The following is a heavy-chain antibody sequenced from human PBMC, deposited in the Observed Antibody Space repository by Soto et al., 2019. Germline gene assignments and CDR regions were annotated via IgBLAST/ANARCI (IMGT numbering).Heavy chain of an antibody. J-gene: IGHJ6*02. CDR3: AKSPPLAYYGMDV. CDR1: GYTFTSYY. CDR2: INPSGGST. D-gene: IGHD6-13*01. V-gene: IGHV1-46*01. Sequence: ASVKVSCKASGYTFTSYYMHWVRQAPGQGLEWMGIINPSGGSTSYAQKFQGRVTMTRDTSTSTVYMELSSLRSEDTAVYYCAKSPPLAYYGMDVWDQGTTVTVSS.